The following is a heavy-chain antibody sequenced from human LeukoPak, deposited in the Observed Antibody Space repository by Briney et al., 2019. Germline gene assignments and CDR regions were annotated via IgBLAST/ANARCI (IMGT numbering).Heavy chain of an antibody. V-gene: IGHV4-59*01. Sequence: SETLSLTCTVSGGSISSYYWSWIRQPPGKGLEWIGYIYYSGSTNYNPSLKSRDTISVDTSKNQFSLKLSSVTAADTAVYYCARGDDFWSGFPDYWGQGTLVTVSS. D-gene: IGHD3-3*01. CDR1: GGSISSYY. CDR2: IYYSGST. CDR3: ARGDDFWSGFPDY. J-gene: IGHJ4*02.